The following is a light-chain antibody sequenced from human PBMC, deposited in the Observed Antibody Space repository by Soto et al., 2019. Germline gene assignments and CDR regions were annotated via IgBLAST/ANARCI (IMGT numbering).Light chain of an antibody. V-gene: IGKV3D-11*02. CDR1: QSVSSN. CDR3: QQRRNWDPKIN. J-gene: IGKJ5*01. Sequence: EIVMTQSPATLSVSPGERATLSCRASQSVSSNLAWYQQKPGQAPRLLIYDASNRATGIPARFSGSGSGTDFALTNSRLEPEDVAVCYCQQRRNWDPKINYGQGTRLEIK. CDR2: DAS.